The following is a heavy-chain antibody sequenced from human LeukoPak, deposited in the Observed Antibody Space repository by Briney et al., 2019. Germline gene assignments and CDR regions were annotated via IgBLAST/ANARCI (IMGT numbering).Heavy chain of an antibody. D-gene: IGHD3-10*02. CDR2: IMKDVGDK. CDR3: VRDRDYYVFDL. V-gene: IGHV3-7*01. Sequence: PGGTLRLSPAASRFIFTNYWMTWVPQTPGQGLEWVANIMKDVGDKYYMASVKGRFTTSKDNDKNSVYLQMKSLRAEDTAVYYCVRDRDYYVFDLWGQGTLVTVSS. CDR1: RFIFTNYW. J-gene: IGHJ4*02.